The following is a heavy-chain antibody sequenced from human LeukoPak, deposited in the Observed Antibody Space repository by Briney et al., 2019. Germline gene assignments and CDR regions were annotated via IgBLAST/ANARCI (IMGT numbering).Heavy chain of an antibody. CDR2: IIPIFGTT. V-gene: IGHV1-69*06. J-gene: IGHJ6*03. D-gene: IGHD6-13*01. Sequence: VASVKVSCKASGGTFSSYAISWVRQAPGQGLEWMGGIIPIFGTTNYAQKFQDRVTITADKSTSTAYMELSSPRSEDTAVYYCARVVGLTGYSSSWYSGYYYYMDVWGKGTTVTVSS. CDR1: GGTFSSYA. CDR3: ARVVGLTGYSSSWYSGYYYYMDV.